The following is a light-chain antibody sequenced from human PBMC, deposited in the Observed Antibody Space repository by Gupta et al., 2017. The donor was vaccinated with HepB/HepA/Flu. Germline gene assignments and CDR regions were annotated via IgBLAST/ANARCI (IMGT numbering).Light chain of an antibody. CDR1: ESVISNY. J-gene: IGKJ4*01. CDR3: QQYGSSPAIS. V-gene: IGKV3-20*01. CDR2: SAS. Sequence: EIVLTQSPGTLSLSPGQRATLSCRASESVISNYLAWYQQKPGQAPRLLIYSASNRATGIPDRFSGSGSGTDFTLTISRLEPEDYAIYYCQQYGSSPAISFGGGTNVEIK.